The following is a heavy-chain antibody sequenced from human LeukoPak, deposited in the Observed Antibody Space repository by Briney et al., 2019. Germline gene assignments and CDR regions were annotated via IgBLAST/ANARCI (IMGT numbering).Heavy chain of an antibody. Sequence: SETLSLTCTVSGYSIRSGSYWGWIRQPPGQGLEWIGNIYHSGITYYTPSLKSRVTISVDTSKNQFYLKLSSVTAADTAVYYCARAVGSFDWLPLFDYWGQGTLVTVSS. D-gene: IGHD3-9*01. J-gene: IGHJ4*02. V-gene: IGHV4-38-2*02. CDR3: ARAVGSFDWLPLFDY. CDR1: GYSIRSGSY. CDR2: IYHSGIT.